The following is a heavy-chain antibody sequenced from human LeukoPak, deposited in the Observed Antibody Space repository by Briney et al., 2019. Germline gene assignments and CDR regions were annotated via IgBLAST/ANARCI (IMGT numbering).Heavy chain of an antibody. D-gene: IGHD2-21*02. V-gene: IGHV1-69*06. CDR3: ARVRGTYCGGDCYYDYYYMDV. CDR1: GGTFSNYA. CDR2: IIPIFGTA. Sequence: AASVKVSCKASGGTFSNYAISWVRQAPGQGLEWMGGIIPIFGTANYAQKFRGRVTITADKSTRTAYMELSSLRSEDTAVYYCARVRGTYCGGDCYYDYYYMDVWGKGTTVTISS. J-gene: IGHJ6*03.